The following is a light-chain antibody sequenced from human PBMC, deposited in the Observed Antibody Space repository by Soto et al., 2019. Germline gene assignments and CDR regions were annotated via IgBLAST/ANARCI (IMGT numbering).Light chain of an antibody. Sequence: QSVLTQPRSVSGSPGQSVTISCTGTSSDVGGYNYVSWYQQHPGKAPKLIIYDVSKRPSGVPDRFSGSKSGNTASLTISGLQAEDEADYSCCSYVGSYTYVFGTGTQLTVL. CDR2: DVS. CDR3: CSYVGSYTYV. CDR1: SSDVGGYNY. J-gene: IGLJ1*01. V-gene: IGLV2-11*01.